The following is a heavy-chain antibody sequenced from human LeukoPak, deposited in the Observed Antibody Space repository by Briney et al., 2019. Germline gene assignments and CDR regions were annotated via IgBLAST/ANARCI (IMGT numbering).Heavy chain of an antibody. CDR2: IYYSGST. CDR3: ARDVWSTAAEDY. J-gene: IGHJ4*02. V-gene: IGHV4-61*01. CDR1: GGSVSSGSYY. D-gene: IGHD6-13*01. Sequence: SETLSLTCTVSGGSVSSGSYYWSWIRQPPGKGLEWIRYIYYSGSTNYNPSLKSRVTISVDTSKNQFSLKLSSVTAADTAVYYCARDVWSTAAEDYWGQGTLVTVSS.